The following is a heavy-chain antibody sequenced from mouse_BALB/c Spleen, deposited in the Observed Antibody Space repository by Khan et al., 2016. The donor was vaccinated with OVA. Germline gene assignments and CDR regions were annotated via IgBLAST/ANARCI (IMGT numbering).Heavy chain of an antibody. V-gene: IGHV1-7*01. J-gene: IGHJ2*01. Sequence: VQLQESGAELAKPGASVKMSCKASGYTFINYWILWVKQRPGQGLEWTGYINPSTGYTEYNQNFNDKATLTADKSSSTAYMQLSSLTSEDSAVYYCARGGLRWDFDYWGQGTTLTVSS. CDR3: ARGGLRWDFDY. CDR1: GYTFINYW. D-gene: IGHD1-1*01. CDR2: INPSTGYT.